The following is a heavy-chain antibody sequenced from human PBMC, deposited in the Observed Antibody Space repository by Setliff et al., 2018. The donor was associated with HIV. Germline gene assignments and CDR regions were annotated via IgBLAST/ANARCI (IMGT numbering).Heavy chain of an antibody. V-gene: IGHV3-74*01. D-gene: IGHD6-19*01. Sequence: PGGSLRLSCAASGFTFSDYWMSWVRQAPGKGLAWVSRVYSAGTTTTYADSVKGRFTISRDNGKNTLYLQMSTLRAEDTAVYYCATDQQWLAQGWGGPHYWGQGTLVTVSS. J-gene: IGHJ4*02. CDR3: ATDQQWLAQGWGGPHY. CDR2: VYSAGTTT. CDR1: GFTFSDYW.